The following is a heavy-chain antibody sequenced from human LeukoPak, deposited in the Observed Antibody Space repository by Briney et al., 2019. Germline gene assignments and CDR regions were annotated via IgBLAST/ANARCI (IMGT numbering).Heavy chain of an antibody. V-gene: IGHV3-11*06. Sequence: GGSLRLSWAAAGFTFGDYYMSWIRQAPGKGLEWLSYISGSGSHTTYADSVRGRFSISRDNAKNSLSLQVNSLRANDTAVYYCARVRSSVAAGTPHYWGQGTLVTVSS. CDR2: ISGSGSHT. CDR1: GFTFGDYY. D-gene: IGHD6-13*01. CDR3: ARVRSSVAAGTPHY. J-gene: IGHJ4*02.